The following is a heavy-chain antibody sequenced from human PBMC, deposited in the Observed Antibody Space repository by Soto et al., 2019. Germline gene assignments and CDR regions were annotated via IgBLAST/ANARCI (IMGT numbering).Heavy chain of an antibody. CDR3: ARKAARPFDY. D-gene: IGHD6-6*01. CDR1: GGAFSGYY. J-gene: IGHJ4*02. CDR2: MNHSGST. V-gene: IGHV4-34*01. Sequence: PSETLSLTCAAYGGAFSGYYWSWIRQPPGKGLECIGEMNHSGSTNYNPSLKSRVTISVDTSKNQFSLKLSSVTAADPAVYYCARKAARPFDYWGQGTLVTVS.